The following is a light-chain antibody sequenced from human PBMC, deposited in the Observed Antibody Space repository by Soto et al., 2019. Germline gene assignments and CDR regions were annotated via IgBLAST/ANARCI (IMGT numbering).Light chain of an antibody. CDR3: QHRSNWPPLT. CDR1: QSIRSN. V-gene: IGKV3-11*01. Sequence: EIVLTQSPVTLSLSPGERATLSCRASQSIRSNLAWYQHKRGQAPRLLIYGASNRATGIPARFSGGGSGTDFTLTISSLEPEDFAVYYWQHRSNWPPLTFGGGNKVEIK. J-gene: IGKJ4*01. CDR2: GAS.